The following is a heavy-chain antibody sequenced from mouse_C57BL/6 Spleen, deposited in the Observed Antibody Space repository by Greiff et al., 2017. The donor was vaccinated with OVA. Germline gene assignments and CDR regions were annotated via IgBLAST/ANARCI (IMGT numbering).Heavy chain of an antibody. V-gene: IGHV10-1*01. CDR3: VRQGYYGSEDAMDY. Sequence: EVMLVESGGGLVQPKGSLKLSCAASGFSFNTYAMNWVRQAPGKGLEWVARIRSKSNNYATYYADSVKDRFTISRDDSESMLYLQMNNLKTEDTAMYYCVRQGYYGSEDAMDYWGQGTSVTVSS. CDR2: IRSKSNNYAT. CDR1: GFSFNTYA. J-gene: IGHJ4*01. D-gene: IGHD1-1*01.